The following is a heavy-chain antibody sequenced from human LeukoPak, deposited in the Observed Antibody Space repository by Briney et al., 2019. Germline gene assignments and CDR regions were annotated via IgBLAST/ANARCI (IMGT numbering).Heavy chain of an antibody. V-gene: IGHV4-59*01. CDR3: ARGLGLVARGNYYYYMDV. J-gene: IGHJ6*03. Sequence: KPSETLSLTCTVSGGSISSYYRSWIRQPPGKGLEWIGYIYYSGSTNYNPSLKSRVTIPVDTSKNQFSLKLSSVTAADTAVYYCARGLGLVARGNYYYYMDVWGKGTTVTVSS. D-gene: IGHD6-19*01. CDR1: GGSISSYY. CDR2: IYYSGST.